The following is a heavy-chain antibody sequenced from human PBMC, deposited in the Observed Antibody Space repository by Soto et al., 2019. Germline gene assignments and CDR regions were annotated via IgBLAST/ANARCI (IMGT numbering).Heavy chain of an antibody. Sequence: SETLSLTCTVSGGSISSYYWSWIRQPPGKGLEWIGYIYYSGSTNYNPSLKSRVTISVDTSKNQFSLKLSSLTAADTDVYYCARGVFRDGYKTEYYFDDWGQGTLVNVSS. J-gene: IGHJ4*02. D-gene: IGHD3-10*01. V-gene: IGHV4-59*01. CDR1: GGSISSYY. CDR2: IYYSGST. CDR3: ARGVFRDGYKTEYYFDD.